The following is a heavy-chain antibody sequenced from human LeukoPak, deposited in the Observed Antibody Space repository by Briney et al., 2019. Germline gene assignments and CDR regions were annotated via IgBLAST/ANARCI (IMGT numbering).Heavy chain of an antibody. CDR1: GFTFSSYA. V-gene: IGHV3-23*01. Sequence: GGSLRLSCAASGFTFSSYAMTWVRQAPGKGLEWVSHIRDSGDSTYYADSVKGRFTISRDNSKNTLFLQMNSLRAKDTAIYYCANGLSPDYWGQGTLVTVSS. D-gene: IGHD3/OR15-3a*01. CDR2: IRDSGDST. J-gene: IGHJ4*02. CDR3: ANGLSPDY.